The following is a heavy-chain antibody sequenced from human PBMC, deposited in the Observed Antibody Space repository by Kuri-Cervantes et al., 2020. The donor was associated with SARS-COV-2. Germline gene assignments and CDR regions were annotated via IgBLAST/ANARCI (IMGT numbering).Heavy chain of an antibody. J-gene: IGHJ5*02. CDR1: GFTFSSYW. CDR2: IKQDGSEK. Sequence: GESLKISCAASGFTFSSYWMSWVRQAPGKGLEWVANIKQDGSEKYYVDSVKGRFTISRDNAKNSLYLQMNSLRAEDTAVYYCAIVVRGVSVHWFDPWGQGTLVTVSS. D-gene: IGHD3-10*01. V-gene: IGHV3-7*01. CDR3: AIVVRGVSVHWFDP.